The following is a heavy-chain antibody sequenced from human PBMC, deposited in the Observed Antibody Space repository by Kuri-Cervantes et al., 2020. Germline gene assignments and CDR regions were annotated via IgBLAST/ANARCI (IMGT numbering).Heavy chain of an antibody. J-gene: IGHJ4*02. V-gene: IGHV4-38-2*02. D-gene: IGHD6-19*01. CDR2: IYYSGST. CDR1: GYSISSGYY. Sequence: SETLSLTCAVSGYSISSGYYWGWIRQPPGKGLEWIGSIYYSGSTYYNPSLKSRVTISVDTSKNQFSLKLSSVTAADTAVYYCARDRSGVDYWGQGTLVTVSS. CDR3: ARDRSGVDY.